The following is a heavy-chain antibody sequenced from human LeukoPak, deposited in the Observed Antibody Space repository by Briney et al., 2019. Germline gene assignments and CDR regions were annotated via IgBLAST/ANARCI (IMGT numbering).Heavy chain of an antibody. CDR1: GGTFSSYA. D-gene: IGHD2-15*01. CDR2: IIPIFGTA. Sequence: ASVKVSCKASGGTFSSYAISWVRQAPGQGLEWMGGIIPIFGTANYAQKFQGRVTITTDESTSTAYMELSSLRSEDTAVYYCARGDKGSSPFDYWGQGTLVTVYS. CDR3: ARGDKGSSPFDY. J-gene: IGHJ4*02. V-gene: IGHV1-69*05.